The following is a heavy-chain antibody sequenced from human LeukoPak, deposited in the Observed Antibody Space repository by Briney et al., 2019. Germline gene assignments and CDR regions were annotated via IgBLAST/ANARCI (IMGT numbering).Heavy chain of an antibody. CDR2: ISYDGSNK. Sequence: AGGSLRLSCAVSGFTFSSYGMHWVRKAPAKGLEWVAVISYDGSNKYYADSVKDRFTISRDNSKNTLYLQMNSLRAEDTAVYYCAKDDCGDYFDYWGQGTLVTVSS. CDR1: GFTFSSYG. D-gene: IGHD4-17*01. CDR3: AKDDCGDYFDY. J-gene: IGHJ4*02. V-gene: IGHV3-30*18.